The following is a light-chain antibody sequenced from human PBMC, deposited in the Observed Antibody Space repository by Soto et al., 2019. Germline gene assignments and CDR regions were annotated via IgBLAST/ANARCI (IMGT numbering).Light chain of an antibody. J-gene: IGKJ5*01. CDR1: QGISSY. CDR2: AAS. CDR3: QQYYSYPLT. V-gene: IGKV1-8*01. Sequence: RSSLSAYTGDRVTITCRASQGISSYLAWYQQKPGKAPKLLIYAASTLQSGVPSRFSGSGSGTDFTLTISCLQSEDFATYYCQQYYSYPLTFGQGTRLEIK.